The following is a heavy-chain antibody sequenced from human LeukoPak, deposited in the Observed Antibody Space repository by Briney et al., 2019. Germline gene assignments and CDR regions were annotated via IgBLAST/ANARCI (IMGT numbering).Heavy chain of an antibody. CDR3: ARTYSGYDYWYFDL. J-gene: IGHJ2*01. Sequence: PSETLSLTCTVSGGSISSGSYYWSWIRQPAGKGLEWIGRIYTSGNTNYNPSLKSRVTISVDTSKNQFSLKLSSVTAADTAVYYCARTYSGYDYWYFDLWGRGTLVTVSS. CDR2: IYTSGNT. CDR1: GGSISSGSYY. D-gene: IGHD5-12*01. V-gene: IGHV4-61*02.